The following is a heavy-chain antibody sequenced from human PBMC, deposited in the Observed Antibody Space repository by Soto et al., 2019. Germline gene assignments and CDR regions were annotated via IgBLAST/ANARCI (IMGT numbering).Heavy chain of an antibody. CDR3: ARGLTPDYYDSSGYRKFDY. V-gene: IGHV1-18*01. J-gene: IGHJ4*02. CDR2: ISAYNGNT. D-gene: IGHD3-22*01. CDR1: GYTFTSYG. Sequence: ASVKVSCKASGYTFTSYGISWVRQAPGQGLKWMGWISAYNGNTNYAQKLQGRVTMTTDTSTSTAYMELRSLRSDDTAVYYCARGLTPDYYDSSGYRKFDYWGQGTLVTVSS.